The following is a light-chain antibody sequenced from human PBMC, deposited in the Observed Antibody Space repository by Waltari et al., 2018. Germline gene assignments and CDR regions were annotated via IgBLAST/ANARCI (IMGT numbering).Light chain of an antibody. J-gene: IGKJ1*01. V-gene: IGKV2-28*01. CDR3: MQALQTPLT. Sequence: DIVMTQSPLSLPVNPGEPASISCRSSQSLLHSNGYNYLDWYLQKPGQSPQLLIYLGSNRGSGVPDRFSGSGSGTDFTLKISRVEAEDVGVYYCMQALQTPLTFGQGTKVEIK. CDR1: QSLLHSNGYNY. CDR2: LGS.